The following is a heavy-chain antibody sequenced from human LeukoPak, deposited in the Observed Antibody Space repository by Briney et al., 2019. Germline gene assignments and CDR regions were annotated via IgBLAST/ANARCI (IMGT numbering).Heavy chain of an antibody. J-gene: IGHJ5*02. V-gene: IGHV4-59*01. Sequence: PSETLSLTCTVSGGSISSYYWSWIRQPPGKGLEGIGYIYYSGSTNYNPSLKSRVTISVDTSKNQFSLKLSSVTAADTAVYYCARTGANYDILTGYYPNWFDPWGQGTLVTVSS. D-gene: IGHD3-9*01. CDR1: GGSISSYY. CDR2: IYYSGST. CDR3: ARTGANYDILTGYYPNWFDP.